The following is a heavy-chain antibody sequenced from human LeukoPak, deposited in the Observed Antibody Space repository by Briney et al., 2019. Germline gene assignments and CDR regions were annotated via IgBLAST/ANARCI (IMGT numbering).Heavy chain of an antibody. Sequence: PGGSLRLSCATSAFIFNNAWMTWVRQAPGKGLEWVGRIKSKTDGGTTDYAAPVKGRFTISRDDSKNTLYLQMNSLKTEDTAVYYCAKRMGPSIAATDLDYWGQGTLVTVSS. V-gene: IGHV3-15*01. CDR3: AKRMGPSIAATDLDY. J-gene: IGHJ4*02. CDR2: IKSKTDGGTT. D-gene: IGHD6-13*01. CDR1: AFIFNNAW.